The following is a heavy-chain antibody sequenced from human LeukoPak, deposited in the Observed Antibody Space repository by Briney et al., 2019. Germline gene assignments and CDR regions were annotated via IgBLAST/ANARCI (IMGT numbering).Heavy chain of an antibody. D-gene: IGHD6-13*01. CDR2: IHTNGNT. CDR3: ASSRTAASSNWFDP. V-gene: IGHV3-53*01. Sequence: LGGSLRLSCAASGLTVSSNYMTWVRQAPGKGLEWVSIIHTNGNTYYADSVKGRFTISRDNSKNTLYLQMNSLRTEDTAVYYCASSRTAASSNWFDPWGQGTLVTVSS. J-gene: IGHJ5*02. CDR1: GLTVSSNY.